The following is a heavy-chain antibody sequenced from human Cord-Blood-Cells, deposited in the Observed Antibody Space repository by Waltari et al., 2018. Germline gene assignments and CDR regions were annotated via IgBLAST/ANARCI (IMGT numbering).Heavy chain of an antibody. D-gene: IGHD6-6*01. CDR1: GGTFSSYA. CDR3: ARAQRSIAAPSNP. J-gene: IGHJ5*02. CDR2: INPIFGPA. V-gene: IGHV1-69*06. Sequence: QVQLVQSGAEVKKPGSSVKVSCKASGGTFSSYAISWVRQAPGQGLEWWGGINPIFGPANYAQKFQGRVTITADKSTSTAYMELSSLRSEDTAVYYCARAQRSIAAPSNPWGQGTLVTVSS.